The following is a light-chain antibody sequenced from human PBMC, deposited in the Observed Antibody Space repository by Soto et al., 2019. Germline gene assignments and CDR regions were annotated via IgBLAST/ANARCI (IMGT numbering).Light chain of an antibody. Sequence: QSALTQPASVSGSPGQSITISCTGTSSNIGSYDLVSRYQQHPGKAPKLIIYEVTKRPSGVSNRFSGSKSGNAASLTISGLQAEDEAGYYCCSYAGSSTLVFGGGTKLTVL. J-gene: IGLJ2*01. CDR2: EVT. CDR1: SSNIGSYDL. V-gene: IGLV2-23*02. CDR3: CSYAGSSTLV.